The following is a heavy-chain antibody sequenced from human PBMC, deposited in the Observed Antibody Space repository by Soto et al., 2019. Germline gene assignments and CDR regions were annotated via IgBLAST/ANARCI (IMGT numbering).Heavy chain of an antibody. CDR2: IKSKTDGGTT. J-gene: IGHJ4*02. CDR3: TTDNNIAVAGTWDY. V-gene: IGHV3-15*07. CDR1: GFTFSNAW. Sequence: GSLRLSCAASGFTFSNAWMNWVRQAPGKGLEWVGRIKSKTDGGTTDYAAPVKGRFTISRDDSKNTLYLQMNSLKTEDTAVYYCTTDNNIAVAGTWDYWGQGTLVTVSS. D-gene: IGHD6-19*01.